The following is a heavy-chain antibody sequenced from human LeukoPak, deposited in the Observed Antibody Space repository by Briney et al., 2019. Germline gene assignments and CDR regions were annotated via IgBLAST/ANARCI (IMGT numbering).Heavy chain of an antibody. V-gene: IGHV3-7*01. CDR3: ATHGYSELRYFDWSTNE. J-gene: IGHJ4*02. D-gene: IGHD3-9*01. CDR2: IKEDGSEK. Sequence: PGGSLRLSCVISGFTFSSHWKSWVRQAPGKGLEWVANIKEDGSEKYYVDSVKGRFTISRDNAKKSLYLQMDSLRAEDTAVYYCATHGYSELRYFDWSTNEWGQGTLVTVSS. CDR1: GFTFSSHW.